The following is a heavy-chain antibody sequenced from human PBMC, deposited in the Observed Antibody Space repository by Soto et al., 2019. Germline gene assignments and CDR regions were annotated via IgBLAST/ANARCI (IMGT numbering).Heavy chain of an antibody. Sequence: QVQLQQWGAGLLKPSETLSLTCAVYGGSFSGYYWSWIRQPPGKGLEWIGEINHSGSTNYNPSLKSRVTISVDTSKNQFSLKLSSVTAADTAVYSCARRYDFWIWHAFDIWGQGTMVTVSS. CDR1: GGSFSGYY. CDR2: INHSGST. V-gene: IGHV4-34*01. CDR3: ARRYDFWIWHAFDI. D-gene: IGHD3-3*01. J-gene: IGHJ3*02.